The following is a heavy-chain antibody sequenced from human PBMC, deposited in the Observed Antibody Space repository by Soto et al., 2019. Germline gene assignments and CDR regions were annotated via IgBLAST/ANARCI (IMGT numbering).Heavy chain of an antibody. CDR1: GGSISSSNW. J-gene: IGHJ4*02. CDR3: ARIFTPNIAAAGTFDY. D-gene: IGHD6-13*01. CDR2: MYHSGNT. V-gene: IGHV4-4*02. Sequence: QVQLQESGPGLMKPSGTLSLTCAVSGGSISSSNWWSWVHQPPGKGLEWIGEMYHSGNTNYNPSLKSRVTISVDKSKNHFSLKLSSVTAADTAVYYCARIFTPNIAAAGTFDYWGQGTLVTVSS.